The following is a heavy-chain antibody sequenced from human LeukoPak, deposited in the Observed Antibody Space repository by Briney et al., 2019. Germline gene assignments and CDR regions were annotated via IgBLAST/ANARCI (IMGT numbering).Heavy chain of an antibody. CDR1: GGSISSSSYY. CDR3: ASKLTAVAGYFDC. J-gene: IGHJ4*02. D-gene: IGHD6-13*01. V-gene: IGHV4-39*07. CDR2: IYYSGST. Sequence: SEALSLTGTVSGGSISSSSYYWGWIRQPPGKGLEWIGSIYYSGSTHYNPSLKSRVTISVDKFKNQFSLKLSSVTAADTAVYYCASKLTAVAGYFDCWGQGTLVTVSS.